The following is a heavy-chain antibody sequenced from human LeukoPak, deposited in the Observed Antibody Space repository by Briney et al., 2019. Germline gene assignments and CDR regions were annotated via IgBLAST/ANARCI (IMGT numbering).Heavy chain of an antibody. D-gene: IGHD3-3*01. CDR2: INPNSGGT. V-gene: IGHV1-2*02. Sequence: ASVKVSCKASGYTFTGYCMHWVRQAPGQGLEWMGWINPNSGGTNYAQKFQGRVTMTRDTSISTAYMELSRLRSDDTAVYYCASTFGVVIGTSADYWGQGTLVTVSS. CDR1: GYTFTGYC. CDR3: ASTFGVVIGTSADY. J-gene: IGHJ4*02.